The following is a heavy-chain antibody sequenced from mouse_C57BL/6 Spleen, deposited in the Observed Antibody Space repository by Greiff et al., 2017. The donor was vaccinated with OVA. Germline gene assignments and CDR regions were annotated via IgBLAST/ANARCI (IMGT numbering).Heavy chain of an antibody. J-gene: IGHJ4*01. V-gene: IGHV5-9-1*02. CDR1: GFTFSSYA. Sequence: EVMLVESGAGLVKPGGSLKLSCAASGFTFSSYAMSWVRQTPEKRLEWVAYISSGGDYIYYPDTVKGRFTISRDNARNTVYLQMSSLKSEDTAMYYCTLEGLVYAMDYWGQGTSVTVSA. CDR2: ISSGGDYI. CDR3: TLEGLVYAMDY.